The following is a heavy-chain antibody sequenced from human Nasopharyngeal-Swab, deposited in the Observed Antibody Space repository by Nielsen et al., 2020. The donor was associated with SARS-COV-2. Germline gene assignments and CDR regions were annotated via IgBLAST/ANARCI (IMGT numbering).Heavy chain of an antibody. CDR2: ISWNSGSI. D-gene: IGHD3-10*01. Sequence: GGSLRLSCAASGFTFDEYAMHWGRQAPGKGLEWVSGISWNSGSIGYADSVKGRFTISRDNAKNSLYLQMNSLRAEDTALYYCAKDTFHYYGDYYGMDVWGQGTTVTVSS. J-gene: IGHJ6*02. CDR3: AKDTFHYYGDYYGMDV. CDR1: GFTFDEYA. V-gene: IGHV3-9*01.